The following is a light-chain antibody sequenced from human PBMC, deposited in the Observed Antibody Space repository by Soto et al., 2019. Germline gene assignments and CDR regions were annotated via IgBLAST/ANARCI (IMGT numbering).Light chain of an antibody. CDR2: DVS. J-gene: IGLJ2*01. CDR1: ISDVGGYNY. Sequence: QSVLTQPASVSGSPGQSITISCTGTISDVGGYNYVSWYQQHPGKAPKLMIYDVSNRPSGVSNRFSGSKSGNTASLTISGLQAEDEADYYCSSYTSSSTSFGGGTKLTVL. V-gene: IGLV2-14*01. CDR3: SSYTSSSTS.